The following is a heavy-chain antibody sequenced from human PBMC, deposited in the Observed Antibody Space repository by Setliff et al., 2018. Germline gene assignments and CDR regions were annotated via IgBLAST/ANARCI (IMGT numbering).Heavy chain of an antibody. CDR2: IKRKTDGETT. J-gene: IGHJ6*03. D-gene: IGHD4-4*01. CDR1: GFTFSNAW. Sequence: PGGSLRLSCAASGFTFSNAWMSWVRQAPGKGLEWVGQIKRKTDGETTDYAAPVKGRFIISRDDSKRTLYLQMNSLKNEDTALYYCARGRPTANPYYYYYMDVWGKGTTVTVSS. CDR3: ARGRPTANPYYYYYMDV. V-gene: IGHV3-15*01.